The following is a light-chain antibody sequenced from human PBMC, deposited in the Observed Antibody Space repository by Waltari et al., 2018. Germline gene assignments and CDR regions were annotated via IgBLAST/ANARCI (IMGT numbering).Light chain of an antibody. CDR2: ENT. V-gene: IGLV1-51*02. CDR1: SSNIGNNY. J-gene: IGLJ7*01. Sequence: QSALTQPPSVSGSPEQSVTISCSGGSSNIGNNYVSWYRQFPGTAPKLLIYENTERPSGIPGRFSGAKSGTSATLDITGLQAGDEADYYCGTWDSSLSGAVFGGGTHLTVL. CDR3: GTWDSSLSGAV.